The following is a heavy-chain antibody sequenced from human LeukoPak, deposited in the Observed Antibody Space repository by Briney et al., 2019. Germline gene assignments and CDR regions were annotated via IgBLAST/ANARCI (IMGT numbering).Heavy chain of an antibody. V-gene: IGHV3-30*14. CDR2: ISYDGSNK. D-gene: IGHD3-22*01. J-gene: IGHJ3*02. CDR3: ARGSSGYYSGTRAFDI. CDR1: GFTFSSYA. Sequence: GGSLRLSCAASGFTFSSYAMHWVRQAPGKGLEWVAVISYDGSNKYYADSVKGRFTISRDNSKNTLYLQMGSLRADDMSVYYCARGSSGYYSGTRAFDIWGQGTMVTVSS.